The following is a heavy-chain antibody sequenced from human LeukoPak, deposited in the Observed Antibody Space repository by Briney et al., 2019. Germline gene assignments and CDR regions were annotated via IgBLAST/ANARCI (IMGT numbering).Heavy chain of an antibody. CDR3: ASHFRYDAFDI. J-gene: IGHJ3*02. CDR2: MNPNSGNT. CDR1: GYTFTSYD. Sequence: ASVKVSCKASGYTFTSYDINWVRQATEQGLEWMGWMNPNSGNTGYAQKFQGRVTITRNTSISTAYMELSSLRSEDTAVYYCASHFRYDAFDIWGQGTMVTVSS. V-gene: IGHV1-8*03. D-gene: IGHD3-3*02.